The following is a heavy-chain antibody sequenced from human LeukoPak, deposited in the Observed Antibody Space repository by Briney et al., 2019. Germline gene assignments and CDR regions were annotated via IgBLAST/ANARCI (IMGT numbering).Heavy chain of an antibody. V-gene: IGHV3-13*01. CDR1: GFTFSSYD. CDR3: VKGEYYGSGSLGGY. CDR2: IGTAGDT. D-gene: IGHD3-10*01. Sequence: GGSLRLSCAASGFTFSSYDTHWVRQTTGKGLEWVSAIGTAGDTYYLGSVKGRFTISRDNSKNTLYLQMSSLRAEDTAVYYCVKGEYYGSGSLGGYWGQGTLVTVSS. J-gene: IGHJ4*02.